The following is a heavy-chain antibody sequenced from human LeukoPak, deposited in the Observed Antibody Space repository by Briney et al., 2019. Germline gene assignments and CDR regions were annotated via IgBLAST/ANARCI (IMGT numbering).Heavy chain of an antibody. D-gene: IGHD4-23*01. CDR2: INLSGDSV. V-gene: IGHV1-46*01. CDR1: GYTFINYY. J-gene: IGHJ4*02. Sequence: ASVKVSCKASGYTFINYYIHWARQAPGQGLEWMGRINLSGDSVIYAQKFQGRVTMTWDTSTSIVYLELSSLRSEDTAVYYCTRTMADGGTNYWGQGTLVTVSS. CDR3: TRTMADGGTNY.